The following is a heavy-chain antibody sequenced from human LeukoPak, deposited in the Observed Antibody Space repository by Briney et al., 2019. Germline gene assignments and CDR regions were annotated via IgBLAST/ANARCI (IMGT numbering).Heavy chain of an antibody. CDR2: IYPGDSST. V-gene: IGHV5-51*01. CDR1: GYSFTSYW. Sequence: GEPLKISCKGSGYSFTSYWIAWVRQMPGKGLEWMGIIYPGDSSTRYSPSFQGQVTISVDKSISTAYLQWSSLKASDTAMYYCARRSTGWYYLDHWGQGTLLTVSS. D-gene: IGHD6-19*01. CDR3: ARRSTGWYYLDH. J-gene: IGHJ4*02.